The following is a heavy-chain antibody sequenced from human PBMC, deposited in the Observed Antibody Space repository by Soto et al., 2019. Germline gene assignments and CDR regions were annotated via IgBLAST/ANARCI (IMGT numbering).Heavy chain of an antibody. V-gene: IGHV1-69*13. CDR3: ARDQGCISTRCYSYYYGMHV. CDR1: GYTFTSYG. J-gene: IGHJ6*02. Sequence: SVKVSCKASGYTFTSYGISWVRQAPGQGLEWMGGIIPIFGTANYAQKFQGRVTITADESTSTAYMELSSLRSEDTAVYYCARDQGCISTRCYSYYYGMHVWGQGTTVTAP. D-gene: IGHD2-2*02. CDR2: IIPIFGTA.